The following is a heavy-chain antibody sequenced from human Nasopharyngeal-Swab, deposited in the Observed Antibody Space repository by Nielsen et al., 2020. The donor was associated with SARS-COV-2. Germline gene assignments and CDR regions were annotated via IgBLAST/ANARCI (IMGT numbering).Heavy chain of an antibody. V-gene: IGHV3-NL1*01. D-gene: IGHD6-13*01. CDR1: GFTFSSYG. J-gene: IGHJ4*02. CDR2: IYSDGST. CDR3: ARGGSSWDGLGFFDY. Sequence: GESLKISCAASGFTFSSYGMHWVRQAPGKGLEWVSVIYSDGSTYYVDSVKGRFTISRDTSKNIVYLQMNSLRAEDTAVYYCARGGSSWDGLGFFDYWGQGTLVTVSS.